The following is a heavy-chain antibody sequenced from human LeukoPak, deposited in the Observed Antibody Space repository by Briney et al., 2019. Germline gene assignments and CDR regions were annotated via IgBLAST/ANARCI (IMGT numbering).Heavy chain of an antibody. V-gene: IGHV3-7*01. CDR1: GFTFNDYW. CDR2: IKQDGSEK. J-gene: IGHJ3*02. Sequence: QPGGSLRLSCAASGFTFNDYWMTWVRQAPGKGLEWVANIKQDGSEKYYVDSVKGRFTISRDNAKNSLYLQMNSLRVEDTAVYYCARGGATTFGLWGNAFDIWGQGTMVTVPS. D-gene: IGHD3-3*01. CDR3: ARGGATTFGLWGNAFDI.